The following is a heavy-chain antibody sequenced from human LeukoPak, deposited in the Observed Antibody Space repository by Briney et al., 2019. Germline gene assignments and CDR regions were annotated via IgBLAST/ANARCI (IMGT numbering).Heavy chain of an antibody. CDR2: IYYSGST. CDR1: GGSISSYY. Sequence: PSETLSLTCTVSGGSISSYYWSWIRLPPGKGLEWIGYIYYSGSTNYNPSLKSRVTISVDTSKNQFSLKLSSVTAADTAVYYCARGIAGSSGWYGIYYFDYWGQGTLVTVSS. J-gene: IGHJ4*02. D-gene: IGHD6-19*01. CDR3: ARGIAGSSGWYGIYYFDY. V-gene: IGHV4-59*01.